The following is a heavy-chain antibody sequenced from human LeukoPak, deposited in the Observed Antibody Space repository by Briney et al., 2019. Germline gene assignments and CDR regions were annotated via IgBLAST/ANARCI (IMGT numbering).Heavy chain of an antibody. V-gene: IGHV3-21*01. J-gene: IGHJ4*02. CDR2: ISSSSSYI. CDR3: AKARYYDFWSGFDY. CDR1: GFTFSSYS. Sequence: GGSLRLSCAASGFTFSSYSMNWVRQAPGKGLEWVSSISSSSSYIYYADSVKGRFTISRDNSKNTLYLQMNSLRAEDTAVYYCAKARYYDFWSGFDYWGQGTLVTVSS. D-gene: IGHD3-3*01.